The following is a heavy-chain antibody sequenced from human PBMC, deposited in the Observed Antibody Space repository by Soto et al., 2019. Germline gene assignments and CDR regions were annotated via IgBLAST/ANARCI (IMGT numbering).Heavy chain of an antibody. CDR2: ISGYNGNT. D-gene: IGHD3-10*01. V-gene: IGHV1-18*01. CDR3: ARGSIFGADESPKYYYGLDV. CDR1: GYSFRSYG. Sequence: QVQLVQSGAEVKQPGASVKVSCKASGYSFRSYGISWVRQAPGQGLEWLAWISGYNGNTKYAQKLQGRVTMTKDASTSTAYTELTSLRSDDTAVYYCARGSIFGADESPKYYYGLDVWGQGTTVTVSS. J-gene: IGHJ6*02.